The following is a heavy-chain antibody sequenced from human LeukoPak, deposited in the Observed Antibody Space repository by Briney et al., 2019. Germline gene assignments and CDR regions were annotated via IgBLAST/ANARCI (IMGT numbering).Heavy chain of an antibody. Sequence: PGGSLRLSCAASGFTFSSYSMNWVRQAPGKGLEWVSSISSSSSYIYYADSVKGRFTISRDNAKNSLYPQMNSLRAEDTAAYYCAREGGYWGNNWFDPWGQGTLVTVSS. CDR1: GFTFSSYS. CDR3: AREGGYWGNNWFDP. D-gene: IGHD7-27*01. V-gene: IGHV3-21*01. CDR2: ISSSSSYI. J-gene: IGHJ5*02.